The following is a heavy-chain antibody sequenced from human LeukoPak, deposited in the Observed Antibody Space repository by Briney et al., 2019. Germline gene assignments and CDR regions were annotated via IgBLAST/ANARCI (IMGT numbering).Heavy chain of an antibody. Sequence: GGSLRLSCAASGFTFGAHWMSWVRQAPGKGLEWVSVIYSGGSTYYADSMKGRFTISRDNSKNTLYLQMNSLRAEDTAVYYCARLISGSYYRDYWGQGTLVTVSS. CDR3: ARLISGSYYRDY. CDR1: GFTFGAHW. CDR2: IYSGGST. V-gene: IGHV3-66*01. D-gene: IGHD1-26*01. J-gene: IGHJ4*02.